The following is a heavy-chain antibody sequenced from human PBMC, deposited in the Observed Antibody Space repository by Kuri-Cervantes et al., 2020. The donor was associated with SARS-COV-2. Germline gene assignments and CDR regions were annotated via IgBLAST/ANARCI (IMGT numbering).Heavy chain of an antibody. CDR1: GFTVSSNY. Sequence: GGSLRLSCAASGFTVSSNYMSRVRQAPGKGLEWVSVIYSGGSTYYADSVKGRFTISRDNSKNTLYLQMNSLRAEDTAVYYCARDPEGVIGFGYFDYWGQGTLVTVSS. J-gene: IGHJ4*02. V-gene: IGHV3-66*01. D-gene: IGHD3-10*01. CDR3: ARDPEGVIGFGYFDY. CDR2: IYSGGST.